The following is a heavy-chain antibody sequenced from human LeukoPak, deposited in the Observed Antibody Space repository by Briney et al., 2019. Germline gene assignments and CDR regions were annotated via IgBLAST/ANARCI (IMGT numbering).Heavy chain of an antibody. D-gene: IGHD6-6*01. J-gene: IGHJ6*02. CDR2: IIPILGIA. Sequence: SVKVSCKASGGTFSSYAISWVRQAPGQGLEWMGRIIPILGIANYVQKFQGRVTITADKSTSTAYMELSSLRSEDTAVYYCARDSLPSGRYYYYGMDVWGQGTMVTVSS. CDR3: ARDSLPSGRYYYYGMDV. CDR1: GGTFSSYA. V-gene: IGHV1-69*04.